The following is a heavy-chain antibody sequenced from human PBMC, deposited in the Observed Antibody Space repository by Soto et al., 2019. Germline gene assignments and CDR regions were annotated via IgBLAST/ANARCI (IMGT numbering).Heavy chain of an antibody. CDR2: IWYDGSNK. CDR3: ARDSLTLTGYSFDY. Sequence: QVQLVESGGGVVQPGRSLRLSCAASGFTFSSYGMHWVRQAPGKGLEWVAVIWYDGSNKYYADSVKGRFTISRDNSKNTLYLQMNSLRAEDTAVYYCARDSLTLTGYSFDYWGQGTLVTVSS. J-gene: IGHJ4*02. D-gene: IGHD3-9*01. CDR1: GFTFSSYG. V-gene: IGHV3-33*01.